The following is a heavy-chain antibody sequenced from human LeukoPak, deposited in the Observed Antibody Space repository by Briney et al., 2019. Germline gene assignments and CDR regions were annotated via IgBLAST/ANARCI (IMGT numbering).Heavy chain of an antibody. CDR1: GFTFSAYW. V-gene: IGHV3-7*03. CDR3: VRAMNV. Sequence: GGSLRLSCAASGFTFSAYWMHWVRQAPGKGLEWVANIKQDGSEKYYVDSVKGRFTISRDNAKDSLYLQMNSLRAGDTAVYYCVRAMNVWGQGTTVTVSS. CDR2: IKQDGSEK. J-gene: IGHJ6*02.